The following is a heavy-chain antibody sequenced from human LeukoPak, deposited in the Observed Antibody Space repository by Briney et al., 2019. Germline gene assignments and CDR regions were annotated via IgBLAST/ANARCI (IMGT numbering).Heavy chain of an antibody. J-gene: IGHJ6*02. CDR2: IWYDGGNK. Sequence: PGGSLRLSCAASGFTFSSYGMHWVRQAPGKGLEWVAVIWYDGGNKYYADSVKGRFTISRDNSKNTLYLQMNSLRAEDTAVYYCARSPAVALYDFWSGPFDGYGMDVWGQGTTVTVSS. CDR3: ARSPAVALYDFWSGPFDGYGMDV. D-gene: IGHD3-3*01. V-gene: IGHV3-33*01. CDR1: GFTFSSYG.